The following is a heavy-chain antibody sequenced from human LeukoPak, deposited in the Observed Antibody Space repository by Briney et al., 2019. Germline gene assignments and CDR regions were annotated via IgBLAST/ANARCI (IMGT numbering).Heavy chain of an antibody. J-gene: IGHJ6*03. V-gene: IGHV3-74*01. Sequence: GGSLRLSCAASGFTFSSYAMSWVRQAPGKGLVWVSRINSDGSSTSYADSVKGRFTISRGNAKNTLYLQMNSLRAEDTAVYYCARVKAAAGYYPYYYYYYMDVWGKGTTVTISS. CDR2: INSDGSST. CDR1: GFTFSSYA. D-gene: IGHD6-13*01. CDR3: ARVKAAAGYYPYYYYYYMDV.